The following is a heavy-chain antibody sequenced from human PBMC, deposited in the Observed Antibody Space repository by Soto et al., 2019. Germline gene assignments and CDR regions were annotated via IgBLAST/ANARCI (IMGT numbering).Heavy chain of an antibody. J-gene: IGHJ6*02. CDR2: IFPIFDTT. CDR1: GGTFSTYA. Sequence: SVKVSCKVSGGTFSTYAVSWVRQAPGQGLEWMGHIFPIFDTTNYAQKFQGRVTITADKSTTTAYIELSSLRSEDTAVYYCARDRPPRYGMDVWGRGTTVTVSS. CDR3: ARDRPPRYGMDV. V-gene: IGHV1-69*06.